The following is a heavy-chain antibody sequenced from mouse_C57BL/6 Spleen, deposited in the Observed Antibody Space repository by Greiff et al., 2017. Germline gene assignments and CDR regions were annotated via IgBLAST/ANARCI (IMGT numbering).Heavy chain of an antibody. CDR3: ARRTYYGSSYRLAMDY. V-gene: IGHV5-17*01. Sequence: EVKLMESGGGLVKPGGSLKLSCAASGFTFSDYGMHWVRQAPEKGLEWVAYISSGSSTIYYADTVKGRFPISRDNAKNTLFLQMTSLRSEDTAMYYCARRTYYGSSYRLAMDYWGQGTSVTVSS. CDR2: ISSGSSTI. CDR1: GFTFSDYG. D-gene: IGHD1-1*01. J-gene: IGHJ4*01.